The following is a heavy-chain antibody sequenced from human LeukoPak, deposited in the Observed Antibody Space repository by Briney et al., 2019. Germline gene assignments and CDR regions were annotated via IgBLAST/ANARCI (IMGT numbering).Heavy chain of an antibody. Sequence: GGSLRLSCAASGFTFSTYSMNWVRQAPGKGLEWLSYISSSSTIDSIYYADSVKGRFTISRDNTKNSLYLQMSSLRAEDTAVYYCARDNGRFGASDYWGQGTLVTVSS. V-gene: IGHV3-48*04. CDR3: ARDNGRFGASDY. J-gene: IGHJ4*02. CDR1: GFTFSTYS. CDR2: ISSSSTIDSI. D-gene: IGHD3-10*01.